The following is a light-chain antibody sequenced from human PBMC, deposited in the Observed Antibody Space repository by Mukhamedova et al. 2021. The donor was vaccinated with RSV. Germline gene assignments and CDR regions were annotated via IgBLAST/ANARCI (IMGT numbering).Light chain of an antibody. Sequence: GTSGDVGGYNFVSWYQQHPGKAPKLIIYDVNNRPSGGSNRFFGSKSGNTASLTISGLQPGDEADYYCSSYTSSSTLVFGGGTKLT. CDR1: SGDVGGYNF. CDR3: SSYTSSSTLV. J-gene: IGLJ2*01. CDR2: DVN. V-gene: IGLV2-14*03.